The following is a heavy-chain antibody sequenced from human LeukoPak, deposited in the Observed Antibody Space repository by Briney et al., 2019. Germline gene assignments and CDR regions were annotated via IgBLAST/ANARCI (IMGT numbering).Heavy chain of an antibody. V-gene: IGHV5-10-1*01. Sequence: GESLKIPCKGSGYSFTSYWIGWVRQMPGKGLEWMGRIDPSDSYTNYSPSFQGHVTISADKSISTAYLQWSSLKASDTAMYYCARLLRYDSSGYYGTYYFDYWGQGTLVTVSS. CDR1: GYSFTSYW. CDR3: ARLLRYDSSGYYGTYYFDY. D-gene: IGHD3-22*01. CDR2: IDPSDSYT. J-gene: IGHJ4*02.